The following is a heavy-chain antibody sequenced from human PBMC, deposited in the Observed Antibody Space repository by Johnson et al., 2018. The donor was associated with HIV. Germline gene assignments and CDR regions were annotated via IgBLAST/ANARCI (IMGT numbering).Heavy chain of an antibody. CDR2: IYSGGST. J-gene: IGHJ3*02. CDR1: GFSVSNNY. CDR3: AKDIVGGELVYAFDI. Sequence: VQLMESGGGLVQSGGSLRLSCGASGFSVSNNYMNWVRQAPGKGLEWVSVIYSGGSTYYADSVKGRFTISRDNSNNTLYLQMNSLRAEDTAVYYCAKDIVGGELVYAFDIWGQGAMVTVST. V-gene: IGHV3-66*01. D-gene: IGHD3-16*01.